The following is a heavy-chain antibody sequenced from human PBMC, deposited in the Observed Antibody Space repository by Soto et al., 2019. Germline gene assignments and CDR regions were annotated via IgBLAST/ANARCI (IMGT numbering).Heavy chain of an antibody. V-gene: IGHV3-74*01. CDR2: INSDGSST. CDR3: ASGTTGAPQWDFDC. J-gene: IGHJ4*02. D-gene: IGHD7-27*01. CDR1: GFTFSSYW. Sequence: GGSLRLSCAASGFTFSSYWMHWVRQAPGKGLVWVSRINSDGSSTSYADSVKGRFTISRDNAKNTLYLQMNSLRAEDTAVYYCASGTTGAPQWDFDCWGQGTLVTVSS.